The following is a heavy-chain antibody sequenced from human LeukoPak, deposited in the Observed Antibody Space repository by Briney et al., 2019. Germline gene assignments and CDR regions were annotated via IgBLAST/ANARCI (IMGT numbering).Heavy chain of an antibody. Sequence: SEALSLTCAVYGGSFSGYYWSWIRQPPGKGLEWIGEIWHSGTTNYNPSLKSRVTISVDNSENQFSLKLNSVTAADTAVYYCMGADYGGHWGQGTLVTVSS. V-gene: IGHV4-34*03. CDR2: IWHSGTT. CDR1: GGSFSGYY. J-gene: IGHJ4*02. D-gene: IGHD4-17*01. CDR3: MGADYGGH.